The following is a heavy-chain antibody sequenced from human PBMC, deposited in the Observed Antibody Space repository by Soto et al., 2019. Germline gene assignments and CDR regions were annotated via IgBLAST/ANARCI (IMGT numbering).Heavy chain of an antibody. CDR1: GGSISSYY. J-gene: IGHJ5*02. D-gene: IGHD2-21*02. CDR2: IYYSGST. Sequence: SETLSLTCTVSGGSISSYYWSWIRQPPGKGLEWIGYIYYSGSTNYNPSLKSRVTISVDTSKNQFSLKLSSVTAADTAVYYCARVSSGLFDVLLFEVPLGTGWFEPWGQGNLVTVSS. CDR3: ARVSSGLFDVLLFEVPLGTGWFEP. V-gene: IGHV4-59*01.